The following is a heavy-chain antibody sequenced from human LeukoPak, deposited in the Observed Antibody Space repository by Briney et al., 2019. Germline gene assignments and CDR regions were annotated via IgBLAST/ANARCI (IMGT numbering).Heavy chain of an antibody. CDR1: GYSFTDNY. CDR3: ARGVYGDCFFDY. D-gene: IGHD4-17*01. V-gene: IGHV1-2*02. CDR2: INPNSGGT. Sequence: ASVKVSCTASGYSFTDNYMHWVRQAPGQGLEWVGWINPNSGGTNYTQTFPGRVTMTRDASIRTVYLELRRLRSEDTAVYYCARGVYGDCFFDYWGQGTRLTVSS. J-gene: IGHJ4*02.